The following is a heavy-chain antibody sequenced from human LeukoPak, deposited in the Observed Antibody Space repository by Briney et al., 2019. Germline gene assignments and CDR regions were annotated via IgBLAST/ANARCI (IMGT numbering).Heavy chain of an antibody. D-gene: IGHD4-17*01. CDR3: AKGTVPSHDAFDI. Sequence: GGSLRLSCAASGFTFGSHALSWVRQAPRKGLEWVSGISGGTGSTYYADSVKGRFTISRDSSRNTLYLEMNSLRAEDTAVYYCAKGTVPSHDAFDIWDQGTMVTVSS. CDR2: ISGGTGST. V-gene: IGHV3-23*01. CDR1: GFTFGSHA. J-gene: IGHJ3*02.